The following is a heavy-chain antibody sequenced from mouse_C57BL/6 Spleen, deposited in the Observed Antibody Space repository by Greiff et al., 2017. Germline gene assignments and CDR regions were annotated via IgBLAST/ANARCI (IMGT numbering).Heavy chain of an antibody. V-gene: IGHV1-15*01. J-gene: IGHJ3*01. Sequence: QVQLQQSGAELVRPGASVTLSCKASGYTFTDYEMHWVKQTPVHGLEWIGAIDPETGGTAYNQKFKGKAILTADKSSSTAYMELRSLTSEDSAVYYCTRGYYDYDAFFAYWGQGTLVTVSA. CDR1: GYTFTDYE. D-gene: IGHD2-4*01. CDR3: TRGYYDYDAFFAY. CDR2: IDPETGGT.